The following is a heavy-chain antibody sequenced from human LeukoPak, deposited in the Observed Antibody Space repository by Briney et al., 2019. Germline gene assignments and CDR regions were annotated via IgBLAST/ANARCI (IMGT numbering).Heavy chain of an antibody. V-gene: IGHV3-23*01. CDR1: GFTFSSYA. CDR2: ISENGGTT. J-gene: IGHJ4*02. Sequence: GESLRLSCAASGFTFSSYALSWVRQAPGKGLESVSGISENGGTTFYADSVKGRFTITRDNSKNTLNVHLNSLRGEDTAVYYCAKDYGPKQLVFFDSWGQGTLVTVSS. D-gene: IGHD6-13*01. CDR3: AKDYGPKQLVFFDS.